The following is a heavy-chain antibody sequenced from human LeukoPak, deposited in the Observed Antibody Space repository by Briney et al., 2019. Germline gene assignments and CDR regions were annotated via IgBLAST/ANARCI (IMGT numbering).Heavy chain of an antibody. CDR1: GGSISSGDYY. D-gene: IGHD2-2*01. Sequence: SQTLSLTCTVSGGSISSGDYYWSWIRQPPGKGLDWIGYIYCSGSTYYNPSLKSRVTISVDTSKNQFPLKLSSVTAADTAVYYCARELVDCSSTSCPRYYYYYMDVWGKGTTVTVSS. CDR3: ARELVDCSSTSCPRYYYYYMDV. J-gene: IGHJ6*03. V-gene: IGHV4-30-4*08. CDR2: IYCSGST.